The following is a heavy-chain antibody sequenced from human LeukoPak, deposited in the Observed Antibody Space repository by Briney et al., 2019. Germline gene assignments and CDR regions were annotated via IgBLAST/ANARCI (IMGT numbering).Heavy chain of an antibody. Sequence: ASVKVSCKTSGYTFTNYGITWVRQAPGHGLEWMGWISAYNGNTDYAQKFRDRVTMTTDTSTRTAFMELRSLRADDTAAYYCAREDVRYFDFWGQGTLVTVSS. D-gene: IGHD3-10*01. CDR1: GYTFTNYG. CDR2: ISAYNGNT. CDR3: AREDVRYFDF. V-gene: IGHV1-18*01. J-gene: IGHJ4*02.